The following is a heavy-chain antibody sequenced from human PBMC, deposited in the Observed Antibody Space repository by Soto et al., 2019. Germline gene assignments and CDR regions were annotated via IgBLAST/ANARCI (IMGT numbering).Heavy chain of an antibody. Sequence: GGSLRLSCAASGFTFSNAWMNWVRQAPGKGLEWVGRIKSKTDGGTTDYVAPVKGRFTISRDDSKNTLYLQMNSLKTEDTAVYYCTTHYDILTGPASFDYWGQGTLVTVSS. CDR2: IKSKTDGGTT. CDR1: GFTFSNAW. D-gene: IGHD3-9*01. CDR3: TTHYDILTGPASFDY. J-gene: IGHJ4*02. V-gene: IGHV3-15*07.